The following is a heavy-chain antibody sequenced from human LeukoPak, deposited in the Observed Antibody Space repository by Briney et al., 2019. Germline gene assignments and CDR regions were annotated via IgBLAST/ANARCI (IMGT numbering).Heavy chain of an antibody. J-gene: IGHJ4*02. CDR3: VRDLSSAWYAFDY. D-gene: IGHD6-19*01. V-gene: IGHV4-4*07. Sequence: SETLSLTCTVSGASISSYYWSWIRQTAGRGLEWIGCIYINGGTNYNPSLMSRVTISVDKSRNQLSLNVTSVTAADTAVYYCVRDLSSAWYAFDYWGQGTLVTVSS. CDR2: IYINGGT. CDR1: GASISSYY.